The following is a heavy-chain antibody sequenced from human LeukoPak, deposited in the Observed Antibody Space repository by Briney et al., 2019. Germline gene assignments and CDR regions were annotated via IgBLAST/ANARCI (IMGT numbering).Heavy chain of an antibody. J-gene: IGHJ6*04. D-gene: IGHD3-10*02. CDR1: GFTFSNYW. CDR2: LNSDGSST. Sequence: AGGSLRLSCAASGFTFSNYWMHWVRQAPGKGLVWVSRLNSDGSSTNYADSVKGRFTISRDNAKNTLYLQMNSLRAEDTAVYYCAELGITMIGGVWGKGTTVTISS. CDR3: AELGITMIGGV. V-gene: IGHV3-74*01.